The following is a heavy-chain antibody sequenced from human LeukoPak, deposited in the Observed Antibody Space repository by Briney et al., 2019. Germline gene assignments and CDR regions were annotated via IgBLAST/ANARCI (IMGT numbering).Heavy chain of an antibody. V-gene: IGHV4-4*07. CDR2: IYPSGST. CDR3: ARVGQWLVPHDAFDI. CDR1: GGSISSYY. Sequence: SETLSLTCTVSGGSISSYYWSWIRQPAGKGLEWIGRIYPSGSTNYNPSLKSRVTMSVDTSKNQFSLKLSSVTAADTAVYYCARVGQWLVPHDAFDIWGQGTMVTVSS. D-gene: IGHD6-19*01. J-gene: IGHJ3*02.